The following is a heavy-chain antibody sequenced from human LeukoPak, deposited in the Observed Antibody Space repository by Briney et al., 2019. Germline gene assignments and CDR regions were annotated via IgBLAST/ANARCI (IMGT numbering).Heavy chain of an antibody. CDR2: IMYDGSDK. D-gene: IGHD4-17*01. V-gene: IGHV3-30*02. Sequence: GGSLRLSCAASGFTFSSNDMNWVRQAPGKGLEWVAFIMYDGSDKYYADSVKGRFTISRDNSKNTLFLQMNSLRTEDTAVYYCAKNSLSSRLRYFDYWGQGTLVTVSS. CDR1: GFTFSSND. J-gene: IGHJ4*02. CDR3: AKNSLSSRLRYFDY.